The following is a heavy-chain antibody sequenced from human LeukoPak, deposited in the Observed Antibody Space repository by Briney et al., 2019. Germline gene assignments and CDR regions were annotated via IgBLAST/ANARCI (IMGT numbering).Heavy chain of an antibody. CDR1: GGSISSGGYS. CDR2: IYHSGST. CDR3: ARLQYCSGTSCYWFDP. D-gene: IGHD2-2*01. Sequence: SETLSLTCAVSGGSISSGGYSWSWIRQPPGKGLEWIGYIYHSGSTYYNPSLKSRVTISVDTSKNQFSLRLSSVTAADTAVYYCARLQYCSGTSCYWFDPWGQGTLVTVSS. J-gene: IGHJ5*02. V-gene: IGHV4-30-2*01.